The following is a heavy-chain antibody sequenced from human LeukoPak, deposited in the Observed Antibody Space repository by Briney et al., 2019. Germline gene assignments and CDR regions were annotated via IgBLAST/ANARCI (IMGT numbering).Heavy chain of an antibody. Sequence: SETLSLTCTVSGGSISSSSYYWGWIRQPPGKGLEWIGSIYYSGSTYYNPSLKSRVTISVDTSKNQFSLKLSSVTAADTAVYYCARDRWELDYWGQGTLVTVSS. CDR1: GGSISSSSYY. J-gene: IGHJ4*02. V-gene: IGHV4-39*07. D-gene: IGHD1-26*01. CDR2: IYYSGST. CDR3: ARDRWELDY.